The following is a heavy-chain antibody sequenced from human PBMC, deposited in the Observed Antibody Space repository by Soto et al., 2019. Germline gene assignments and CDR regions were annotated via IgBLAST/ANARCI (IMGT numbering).Heavy chain of an antibody. CDR1: GGSISTTGYY. CDR3: ANTLRGYCTSISCHNGYFVF. D-gene: IGHD2-2*02. V-gene: IGHV4-31*03. Sequence: QVQLQESGPGLVKPSQTLSLTCIVSGGSISTTGYYWSWIRQYPGKGLEWIGYIYHSGSTDYNPCRERRVTMAVDTSKRQFALKVNSVTAAEAAVYYCANTLRGYCTSISCHNGYFVFWGRSTLVSVSS. CDR2: IYHSGST. J-gene: IGHJ2*01.